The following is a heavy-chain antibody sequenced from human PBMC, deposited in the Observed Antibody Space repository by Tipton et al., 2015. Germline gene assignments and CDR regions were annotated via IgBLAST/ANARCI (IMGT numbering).Heavy chain of an antibody. J-gene: IGHJ4*02. V-gene: IGHV4-38-2*01. D-gene: IGHD3-9*01. Sequence: TLSLTCAVSAYSISSDYYWGWIRQPPGKGLEWIGSISHSGNTYYNPSLKSRVTMSLDTSKTQFSLKMSSVTASDTAVYYCACQDYDSLTRDYQTVDYWGQGTLVTVSS. CDR1: AYSISSDYY. CDR3: ACQDYDSLTRDYQTVDY. CDR2: ISHSGNT.